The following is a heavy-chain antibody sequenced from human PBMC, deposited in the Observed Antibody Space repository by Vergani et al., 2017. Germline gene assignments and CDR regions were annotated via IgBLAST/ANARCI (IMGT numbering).Heavy chain of an antibody. Sequence: EVQLVQSGAEVKKPGESLKISCKGSGYTFPIHWIGWVRQMPGKGLEWMGIIDPSDSDTRYSPSFQGQVPIAAYKSIRGAYLQRSSLKASDTAMYYCARRDGQGRLFDYWGQGTLVTVSS. CDR1: GYTFPIHW. CDR2: IDPSDSDT. CDR3: ARRDGQGRLFDY. V-gene: IGHV5-51*01. J-gene: IGHJ4*02. D-gene: IGHD5-24*01.